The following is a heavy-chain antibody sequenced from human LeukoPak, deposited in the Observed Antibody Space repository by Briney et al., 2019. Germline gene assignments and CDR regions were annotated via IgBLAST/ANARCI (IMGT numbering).Heavy chain of an antibody. CDR1: GFTFSDYY. CDR3: ARTLYRYYYIDV. Sequence: GGSLRLSCAASGFTFSDYYMSWIRQAPGKGLEWVSYISSSGSTIYYADSVKGRFTISRDNAKNSLYLQMNSLRAQDTAVYYCARTLYRYYYIDVWGKGTTVTVSS. J-gene: IGHJ6*03. CDR2: ISSSGSTI. V-gene: IGHV3-11*01. D-gene: IGHD4-11*01.